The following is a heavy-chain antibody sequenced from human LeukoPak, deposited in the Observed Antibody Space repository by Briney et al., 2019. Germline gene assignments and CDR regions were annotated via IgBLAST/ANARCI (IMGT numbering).Heavy chain of an antibody. CDR1: GGSISSSSYY. J-gene: IGHJ5*02. CDR2: IYYSGST. Sequence: NTSETLSLTCTVSGGSISSSSYYWGWIRQPPGKGLEWIGSIYYSGSTYYNPSLKSRVTISVDTSKNQFSLKLSSVTAADTAVYYCARDRGRTTAYSSSSEPDWFDPWGQGTLVTVSS. V-gene: IGHV4-39*07. CDR3: ARDRGRTTAYSSSSEPDWFDP. D-gene: IGHD6-6*01.